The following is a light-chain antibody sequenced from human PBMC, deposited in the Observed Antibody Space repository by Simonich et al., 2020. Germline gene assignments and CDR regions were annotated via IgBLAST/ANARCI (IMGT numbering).Light chain of an antibody. CDR1: QILLHSNGYNY. Sequence: DIVMTQSPLSLPVTPGEPASISFRSSQILLHSNGYNYLDWYLQKPGQSPQLLIYLGSNRASGVPDRFSGSGSGTDFTLKISRVEAEDVGVYYCMQALQTWTFGQGTKVEIK. J-gene: IGKJ1*01. CDR2: LGS. CDR3: MQALQTWT. V-gene: IGKV2-28*01.